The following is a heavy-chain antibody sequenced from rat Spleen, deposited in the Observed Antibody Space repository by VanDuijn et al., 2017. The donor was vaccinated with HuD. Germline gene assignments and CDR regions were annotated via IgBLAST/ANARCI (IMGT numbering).Heavy chain of an antibody. CDR2: ISTGGGNT. CDR1: GFTFSDFF. Sequence: EVQLVESGGGLVQPGRSLNLSCAASGFTFSDFFMAWVRQAPTKGLEWIASISTGGGNTYYRDSVKGRFTISRDNAKNTQYLEMDSLRSEDTATYYCARGYVMDAWGQGASVTVSS. CDR3: ARGYVMDA. J-gene: IGHJ4*01. V-gene: IGHV5S13*01.